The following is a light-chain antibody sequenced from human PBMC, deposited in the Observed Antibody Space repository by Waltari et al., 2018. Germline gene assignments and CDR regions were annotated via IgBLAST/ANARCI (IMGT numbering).Light chain of an antibody. Sequence: IALTQSPATLFLFRGETAPLSCRARHYISSDFIAWYQQKPGQAPRLLIYDASKRATGIADRFSGSVSGTDFSLTISRLEPEEFAVFYCQQYGNSPVTFGGGTKVEIK. CDR3: QQYGNSPVT. CDR2: DAS. CDR1: HYISSDF. V-gene: IGKV3-20*01. J-gene: IGKJ4*01.